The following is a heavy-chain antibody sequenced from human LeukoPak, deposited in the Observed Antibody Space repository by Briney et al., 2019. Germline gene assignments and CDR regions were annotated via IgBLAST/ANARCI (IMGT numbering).Heavy chain of an antibody. CDR2: IWYDGSNK. V-gene: IGHV3-33*01. D-gene: IGHD3-16*01. J-gene: IGHJ5*02. CDR3: ARDRDGYVWGSYPYWFDP. Sequence: GGSLRLSCAASGFTFSSYGMHWVRQAPGKGLEWVAVIWYDGSNKYYAGSVKGRFTISRDNSKNTLYLQMNSLRAEDTAVYYCARDRDGYVWGSYPYWFDPWGQGTLVTVSS. CDR1: GFTFSSYG.